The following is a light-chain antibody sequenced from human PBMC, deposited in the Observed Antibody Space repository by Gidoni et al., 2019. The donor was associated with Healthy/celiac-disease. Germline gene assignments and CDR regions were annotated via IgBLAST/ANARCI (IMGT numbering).Light chain of an antibody. J-gene: IGKJ3*01. Sequence: EIVLTQSPATLSLSPGERATLSCRASQSVSSYLAWYQQKPGQAPRLLIYDASNRATGIPARFSGSGSVTDFTLTISSLEPEDFAVYYCQQRSNWLFTFGPXTKVDIK. CDR2: DAS. CDR1: QSVSSY. V-gene: IGKV3-11*01. CDR3: QQRSNWLFT.